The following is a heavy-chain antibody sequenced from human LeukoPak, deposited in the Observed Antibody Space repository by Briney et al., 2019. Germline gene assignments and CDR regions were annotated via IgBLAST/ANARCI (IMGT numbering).Heavy chain of an antibody. Sequence: ASVKVSCKASGYTFTSYDINWVRQAPGQGPEWMGWMNPNSGNTGYAQKFQGRVTITRNTSISTAYMELSSLRSEDTAVYYCARNSGSSTNAFDIWGQGTMVTVSS. V-gene: IGHV1-8*03. D-gene: IGHD1-26*01. CDR3: ARNSGSSTNAFDI. CDR2: MNPNSGNT. CDR1: GYTFTSYD. J-gene: IGHJ3*02.